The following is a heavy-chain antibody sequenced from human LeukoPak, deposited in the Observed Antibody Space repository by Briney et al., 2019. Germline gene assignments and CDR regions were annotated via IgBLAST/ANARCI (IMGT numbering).Heavy chain of an antibody. CDR1: GFTVSSNY. Sequence: GGSLRLSCAASGFTVSSNYMSWVRQAPGKGLEWVSVIYSGGSTYYADSVKGRFTISRDNSKNTLYLQMNSLRAEDTAVYYCARGLPRYDYVWGSYRHDYWGQGTLVTVSS. D-gene: IGHD3-16*02. CDR3: ARGLPRYDYVWGSYRHDY. CDR2: IYSGGST. J-gene: IGHJ4*02. V-gene: IGHV3-66*01.